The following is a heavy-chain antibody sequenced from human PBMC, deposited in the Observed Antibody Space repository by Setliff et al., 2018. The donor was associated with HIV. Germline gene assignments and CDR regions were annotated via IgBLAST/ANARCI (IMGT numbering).Heavy chain of an antibody. CDR2: INPSGGST. J-gene: IGHJ6*03. V-gene: IGHV1-46*01. CDR1: GDTFTNYY. D-gene: IGHD4-4*01. CDR3: ARDAFDYTAYYYSYMDV. Sequence: ASVKVSCKASGDTFTNYYIHWVRQAPGQGLEWMGIINPSGGSTTYAQKFQGRVTMTRDTSTSTVYMELSSLRSEDTAVYYCARDAFDYTAYYYSYMDVWGKGTTVTVSS.